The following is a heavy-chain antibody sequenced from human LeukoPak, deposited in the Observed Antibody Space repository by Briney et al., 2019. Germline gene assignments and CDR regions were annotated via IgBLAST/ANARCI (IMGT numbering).Heavy chain of an antibody. CDR1: GCTFSSYA. V-gene: IGHV1-69*13. J-gene: IGHJ4*02. D-gene: IGHD6-13*01. Sequence: SVKVSCKASGCTFSSYAISWVRQAPGQGLEWMGGIIPIFGTANYAQKFQGRVTITADESTSTAYMELSSLRSEDTAVYYCAREGIAAEGLFDYWGQGTLVSVSS. CDR2: IIPIFGTA. CDR3: AREGIAAEGLFDY.